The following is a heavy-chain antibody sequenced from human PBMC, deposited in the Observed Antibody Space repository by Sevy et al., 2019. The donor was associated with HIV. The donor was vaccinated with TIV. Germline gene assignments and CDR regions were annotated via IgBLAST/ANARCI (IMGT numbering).Heavy chain of an antibody. CDR3: ARSSYDFWSGPLNWFDP. V-gene: IGHV4-59*01. Sequence: SETLSLTCTVSGGSISSYYWSWIRQPPGKGLEWIGYIYYSGSTNYNPSLKSRVTISVDTSKNQFSLKLSSVTAADTTVYYCARSSYDFWSGPLNWFDPWGQGTLLTVSS. D-gene: IGHD3-3*01. J-gene: IGHJ5*02. CDR1: GGSISSYY. CDR2: IYYSGST.